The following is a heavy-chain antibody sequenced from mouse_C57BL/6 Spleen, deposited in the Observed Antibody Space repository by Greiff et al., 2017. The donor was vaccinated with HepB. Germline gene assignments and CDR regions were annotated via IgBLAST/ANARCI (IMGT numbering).Heavy chain of an antibody. V-gene: IGHV1-50*01. CDR3: ARRGTQQHRLRYAMDY. D-gene: IGHD3-2*02. CDR1: GYTFTSYW. CDR2: IDPSDSYT. J-gene: IGHJ4*01. Sequence: VQLQQPGAELVKPGASVKLSCKASGYTFTSYWMQWVKQRPGQGLEWIGEIDPSDSYTNYNQKFKGKATLTVDTSSSTAYMQLSSLTSEDSAVYYWARRGTQQHRLRYAMDYWGQGTSVTVAS.